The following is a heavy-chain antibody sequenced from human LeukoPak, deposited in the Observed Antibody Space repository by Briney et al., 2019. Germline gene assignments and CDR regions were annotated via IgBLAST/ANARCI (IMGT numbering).Heavy chain of an antibody. J-gene: IGHJ4*02. CDR2: IKQDGSEK. V-gene: IGHV3-7*03. CDR3: AKDKIDSSGYYFDY. CDR1: GFTFSMYW. D-gene: IGHD3-22*01. Sequence: GGSLRLSCAASGFTFSMYWITWVRQAPGKGLEWVANIKQDGSEKYYVDSVRGRFTISRDNAKNSVDLQMNSLRAGDTALYYCAKDKIDSSGYYFDYWGQGTLVTVSS.